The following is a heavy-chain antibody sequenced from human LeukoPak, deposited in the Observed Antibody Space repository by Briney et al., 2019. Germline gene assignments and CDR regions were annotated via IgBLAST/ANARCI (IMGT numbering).Heavy chain of an antibody. Sequence: SMKVSCKASGGTFSSYAISWVRQAPGQGLEWMGRIIPILGIANYAQKFQGRVTITADKSTSTAYMELSSLRSEDTAVYYCARDSLGYCTNGVCSYYFDYWGQGTLVTVSS. CDR1: GGTFSSYA. CDR3: ARDSLGYCTNGVCSYYFDY. J-gene: IGHJ4*02. D-gene: IGHD2-8*01. V-gene: IGHV1-69*04. CDR2: IIPILGIA.